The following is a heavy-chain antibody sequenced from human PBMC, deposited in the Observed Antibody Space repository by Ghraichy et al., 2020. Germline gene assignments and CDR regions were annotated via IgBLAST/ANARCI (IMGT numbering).Heavy chain of an antibody. V-gene: IGHV4-34*01. J-gene: IGHJ6*02. CDR3: ARVQIQLWLPPNYYYYGMDV. CDR1: GGSFSGYY. D-gene: IGHD5-18*01. CDR2: INHSGST. Sequence: SETLSLTCAVYGGSFSGYYWSWIRQPPGKGLEWIGEINHSGSTNYNPSLKSRVTISVDTSKNQFSLKLSSVTAADTAVYYCARVQIQLWLPPNYYYYGMDVWGQGTTVTVSS.